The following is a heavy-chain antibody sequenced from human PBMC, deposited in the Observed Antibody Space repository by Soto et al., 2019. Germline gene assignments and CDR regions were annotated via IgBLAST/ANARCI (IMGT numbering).Heavy chain of an antibody. Sequence: ASVKVSCKASGNTFTSYYIKGVRQATGHGLEWMGWINPNSGNIGYAQKFQGRVTMTRDTAIRTAYMEVSRLRSDDTAVYYCARGRASGSYYLLDYWGQGTLVTVSS. J-gene: IGHJ4*02. CDR1: GNTFTSYY. CDR3: ARGRASGSYYLLDY. CDR2: INPNSGNI. D-gene: IGHD3-10*01. V-gene: IGHV1-8*01.